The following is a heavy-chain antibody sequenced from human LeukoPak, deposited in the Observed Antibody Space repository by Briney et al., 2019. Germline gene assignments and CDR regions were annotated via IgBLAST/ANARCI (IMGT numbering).Heavy chain of an antibody. CDR3: AISGSGTYYDEQFDY. D-gene: IGHD3-10*01. CDR1: GYSINSAYY. Sequence: SETLSLTCTVSGYSINSAYYWGWIRQTPGKGLEWIGSIYHTGTTYYNPSLKTRVTIYVDTSKKQFSLKLNSVTAADTAVYYCAISGSGTYYDEQFDYWGQGTLVTVSS. J-gene: IGHJ4*02. CDR2: IYHTGTT. V-gene: IGHV4-38-2*02.